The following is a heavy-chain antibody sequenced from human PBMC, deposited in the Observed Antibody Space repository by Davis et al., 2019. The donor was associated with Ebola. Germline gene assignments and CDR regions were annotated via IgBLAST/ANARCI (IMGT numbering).Heavy chain of an antibody. D-gene: IGHD3-22*01. Sequence: AASVKVSCKASGYTFTSYGISWVRQAPGQGLEWMGWISAYNGNTNYAQKLQGRVTMTTDTSTSTAYLELRSLRSDDTAVYYCARVGTYYYDRSGYTNEAYYFDYWGQGTLVTVSS. CDR2: ISAYNGNT. CDR3: ARVGTYYYDRSGYTNEAYYFDY. V-gene: IGHV1-18*01. J-gene: IGHJ4*02. CDR1: GYTFTSYG.